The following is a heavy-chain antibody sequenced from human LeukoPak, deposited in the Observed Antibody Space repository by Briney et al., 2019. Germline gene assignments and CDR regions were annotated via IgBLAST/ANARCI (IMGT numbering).Heavy chain of an antibody. D-gene: IGHD2-15*01. CDR3: ATDYCSGGSCYSRSLGY. Sequence: ASVKVSCKASGYTFTGYYMHWVRQAPGQGLEWMGWINPNSGGTNYAQKFQGGVTMTRDTSISTAYMELRSLRSDDTAVYYCATDYCSGGSCYSRSLGYWGQGTLVTVSS. CDR1: GYTFTGYY. V-gene: IGHV1-2*02. J-gene: IGHJ4*02. CDR2: INPNSGGT.